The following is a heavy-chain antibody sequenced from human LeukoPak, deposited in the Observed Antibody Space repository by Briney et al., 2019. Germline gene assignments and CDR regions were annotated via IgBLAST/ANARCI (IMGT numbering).Heavy chain of an antibody. CDR2: IGGSGGPP. Sequence: GGSLRLSCAASGFSFSSFWMSWVRQAPGKGLEWVSSIGGSGGPPDYAASVRRRFTISRDDSRNTLNLQMSSLTAEDTAVYYCAKRNYSIGWYEDYWAQRTLVTVSS. J-gene: IGHJ4*02. V-gene: IGHV3-23*01. CDR3: AKRNYSIGWYEDY. D-gene: IGHD6-19*01. CDR1: GFSFSSFW.